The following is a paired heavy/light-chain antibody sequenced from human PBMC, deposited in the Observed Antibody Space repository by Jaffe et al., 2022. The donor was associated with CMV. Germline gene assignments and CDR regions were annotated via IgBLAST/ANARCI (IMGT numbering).Light chain of an antibody. CDR1: QSVSSN. V-gene: IGKV3-15*01. CDR3: QQYNNWPSLT. CDR2: GAS. Sequence: EIVMTQSPATLSVSPGERATLSCRASQSVSSNLAWYQQKPGQAPRLLIYGASTRATGIPARFSGSGSGTEFTLTISSLQSEDFAVYYCQQYNNWPSLTFGGGTKVEIK. J-gene: IGKJ4*01.
Heavy chain of an antibody. CDR2: ISAYNGNT. J-gene: IGHJ4*02. CDR3: ARVPTKFRSSTSPLDY. CDR1: GYTFTSYG. V-gene: IGHV1-18*04. Sequence: QVQLVQSGAEVKKPGASVKVSCKASGYTFTSYGISWVRQAPGQGLEWMGWISAYNGNTNYAQKLQGRVTMTTDTSTSTAYMELRSLRSDDTAVYYCARVPTKFRSSTSPLDYWGQGTLVTVSS. D-gene: IGHD2-2*01.